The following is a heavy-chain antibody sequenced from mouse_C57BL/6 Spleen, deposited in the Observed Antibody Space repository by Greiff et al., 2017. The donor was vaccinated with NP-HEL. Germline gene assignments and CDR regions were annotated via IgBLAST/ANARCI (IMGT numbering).Heavy chain of an antibody. D-gene: IGHD4-1*01. V-gene: IGHV3-6*01. CDR1: GYSITSCYY. CDR3: ARANWDGVFAY. CDR2: ISYDGSN. Sequence: DVQLQESGPGLVKPSQSLSLTCSVTGYSITSCYYWNWIRQFPGNKLEWMGFISYDGSNNYNQSLKNRISITRDTSKNQCFLKLNSETTEDTATYYCARANWDGVFAYWGQGTLVTVSA. J-gene: IGHJ3*01.